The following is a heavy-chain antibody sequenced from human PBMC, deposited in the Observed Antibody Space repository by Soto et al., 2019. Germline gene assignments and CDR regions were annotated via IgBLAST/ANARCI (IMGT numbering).Heavy chain of an antibody. CDR1: GGTFSSYA. V-gene: IGHV1-69*01. CDR3: ARGYYDSSGYYYPPDDSGNYYGMDV. Sequence: QVQLVQSGAEVKKPGSSVKVSCKASGGTFSSYAISWVRQAPGQGLEWMGGIIPIFGTANYAQKFQGRVTITADESTSTAYMELSRLRSEDTAVYYCARGYYDSSGYYYPPDDSGNYYGMDVWGQGTTVTVSS. CDR2: IIPIFGTA. J-gene: IGHJ6*02. D-gene: IGHD3-22*01.